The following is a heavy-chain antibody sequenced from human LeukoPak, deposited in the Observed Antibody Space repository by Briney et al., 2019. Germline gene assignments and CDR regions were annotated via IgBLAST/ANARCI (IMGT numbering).Heavy chain of an antibody. D-gene: IGHD3-10*01. CDR1: GGSFSGYY. CDR3: ARRQSYYYGSGA. CDR2: INHSGST. J-gene: IGHJ5*02. V-gene: IGHV4-34*01. Sequence: SETLSLTCAVYGGSFSGYYCSWIRQPPGKVLGWIGEINHSGSTNYNPSLKSRVTISVDTSKNQFSLKLSSVTAADTAVYYCARRQSYYYGSGAWGQGTLVTVSS.